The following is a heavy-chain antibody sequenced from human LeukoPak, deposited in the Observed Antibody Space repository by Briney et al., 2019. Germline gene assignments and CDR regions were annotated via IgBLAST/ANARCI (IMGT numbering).Heavy chain of an antibody. J-gene: IGHJ4*02. CDR1: GFTFSSYK. V-gene: IGHV3-48*03. D-gene: IGHD2-21*02. CDR2: ISSSGEAI. CDR3: AREGGSDCNFDY. Sequence: GGALRLSCTASGFTFSSYKMHWRSQAPGRGVEWGSYISSSGEAINYKESVKGRVTISRDNAKSSLYLQMNSLRAEATAVYYCAREGGSDCNFDYWGQGTLVTVSS.